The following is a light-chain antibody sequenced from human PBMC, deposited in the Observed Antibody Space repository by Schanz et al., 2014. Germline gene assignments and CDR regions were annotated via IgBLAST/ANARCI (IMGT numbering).Light chain of an antibody. CDR3: QQRSNWPLT. CDR2: GTS. Sequence: EIVLTQSPGTLSLSPGERATLSCRASQSVHINYLAWHQQKPGQAPRLLIYGTSIRATGIPDRFSGSGSGTDFTLTINSLEPEDFAVYYCQQRSNWPLTFGGGTKVEIK. V-gene: IGKV3D-20*02. J-gene: IGKJ4*01. CDR1: QSVHINY.